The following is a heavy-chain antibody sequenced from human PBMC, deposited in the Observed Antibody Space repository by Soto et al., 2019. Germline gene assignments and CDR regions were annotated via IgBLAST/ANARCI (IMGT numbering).Heavy chain of an antibody. CDR2: ISAYNGNT. J-gene: IGHJ4*02. CDR3: ARDRSPGSSSWYDY. CDR1: GYTFTSYG. V-gene: IGHV1-18*04. Sequence: ASVKVSCTSSGYTFTSYGISWVRQDPGQGLEWMVWISAYNGNTNYAQRLQGRVTMTTDTSTSTAYMELRSLTPEDTAVYYCARDRSPGSSSWYDYWGQGTLVTVSS. D-gene: IGHD6-13*01.